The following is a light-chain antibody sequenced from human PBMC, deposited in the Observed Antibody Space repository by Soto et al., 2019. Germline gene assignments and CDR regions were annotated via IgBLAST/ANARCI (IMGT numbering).Light chain of an antibody. CDR1: QSISSW. Sequence: DIQMTQSPSTLSASVEDRVTITCRASQSISSWLAWYQQKPGKAPKLLIYDASSLESGVPSRFSGSGSGTEFTLTISSLQPDDFATYYCQQYNSYLLTFGGGTKVEIK. J-gene: IGKJ4*01. CDR3: QQYNSYLLT. CDR2: DAS. V-gene: IGKV1-5*01.